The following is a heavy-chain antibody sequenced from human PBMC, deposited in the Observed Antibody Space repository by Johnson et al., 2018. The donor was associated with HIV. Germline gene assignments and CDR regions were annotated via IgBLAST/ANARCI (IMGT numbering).Heavy chain of an antibody. CDR1: GFTFSNYS. CDR2: ISDDGSSK. Sequence: QVQLVESGGGVVQPGGSLRLSCAASGFTFSNYSMHWVRQAPGKGLEWVAVISDDGSSKYYADSVKGRFTISRDNSKNTLYLQMNSLRAEDTAVYYCARGYGGNYDACDIWGQGTMVTVSS. V-gene: IGHV3-30*04. J-gene: IGHJ3*02. D-gene: IGHD4/OR15-4a*01. CDR3: ARGYGGNYDACDI.